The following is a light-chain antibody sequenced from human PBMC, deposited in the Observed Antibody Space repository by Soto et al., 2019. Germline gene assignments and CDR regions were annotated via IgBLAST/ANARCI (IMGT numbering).Light chain of an antibody. CDR3: NSYTSRYTFV. CDR2: EVN. CDR1: SSDVGGYNY. J-gene: IGLJ1*01. V-gene: IGLV2-14*01. Sequence: QSALTQPASVSVSPGQSITISCTGTSSDVGGYNYVSWYQQHPGKAPKLMIYEVNKRPSEVSNRFSGSKSGNTASLTISGLQPEDEADYYCNSYTSRYTFVLGTGTKVTVL.